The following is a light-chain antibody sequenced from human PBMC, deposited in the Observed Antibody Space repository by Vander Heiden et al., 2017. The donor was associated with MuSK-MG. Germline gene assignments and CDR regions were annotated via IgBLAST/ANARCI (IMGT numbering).Light chain of an antibody. J-gene: IGKJ4*01. CDR3: QQDHNCPLT. Sequence: EIVMTQSPATLSVSPGERATLSCRASQSVSSNLAWYQQKPGQAPRLLIYGASTRATGIPARFSGSGSGTEFTLTISSLQSEDFAVYYCQQDHNCPLTFGGGTKVEIK. V-gene: IGKV3-15*01. CDR2: GAS. CDR1: QSVSSN.